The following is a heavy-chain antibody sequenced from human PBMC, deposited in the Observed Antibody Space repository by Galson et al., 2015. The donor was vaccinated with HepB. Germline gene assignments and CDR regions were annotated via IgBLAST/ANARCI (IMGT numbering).Heavy chain of an antibody. J-gene: IGHJ3*02. D-gene: IGHD1-26*01. CDR1: GFTFSDYY. CDR2: ISSSSSYT. CDR3: ARADGAPHAFDI. Sequence: SLRLSCAASGFTFSDYYTSWIRQAPGKGLEWVSYISSSSSYTNYADSVKGRFTISRDNAKNSLYLQMNSLRAEDTAVYYCARADGAPHAFDIWGQGTMVTVSS. V-gene: IGHV3-11*05.